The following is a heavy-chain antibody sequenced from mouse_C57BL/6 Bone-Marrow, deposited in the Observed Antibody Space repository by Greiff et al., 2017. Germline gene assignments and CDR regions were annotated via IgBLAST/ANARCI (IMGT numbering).Heavy chain of an antibody. J-gene: IGHJ1*03. CDR2: IDPENGDT. V-gene: IGHV14-4*01. D-gene: IGHD1-1*01. CDR3: TFYYYGSSSYWYFDV. Sequence: EVKVVESGAELVRPGASVKLSCTASGFNIKDDYMHWVKQRPEQGLEWIGWIDPENGDTEYASKFQGKAPITADTSSNTAYLQLSSLTSEDTAVYYCTFYYYGSSSYWYFDVWGTGTTVTVSA. CDR1: GFNIKDDY.